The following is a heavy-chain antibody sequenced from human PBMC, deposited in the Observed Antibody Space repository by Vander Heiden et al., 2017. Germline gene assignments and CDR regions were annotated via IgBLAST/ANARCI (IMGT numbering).Heavy chain of an antibody. V-gene: IGHV4-59*01. J-gene: IGHJ3*02. Sequence: QVQLQDSGPGLVKPSETLSLSCTVPDGSISTYYWNWVRQPPGKGLEWIGFIHHSGSALYNPSLKSRVTMSVDMSKSQFSLKLKSVTAADTAIYYCARWGEVVGIRAFDIWGQGTVVTVSS. CDR2: IHHSGSA. CDR1: DGSISTYY. D-gene: IGHD2-21*01. CDR3: ARWGEVVGIRAFDI.